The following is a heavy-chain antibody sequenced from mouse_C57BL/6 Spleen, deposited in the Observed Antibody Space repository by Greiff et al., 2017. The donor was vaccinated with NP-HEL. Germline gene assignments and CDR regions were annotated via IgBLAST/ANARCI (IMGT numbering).Heavy chain of an antibody. CDR2: INPGSGGT. J-gene: IGHJ4*01. D-gene: IGHD2-5*01. CDR1: GYAFTNYL. CDR3: ARFYSNYAMDY. Sequence: QVQLQQSGAELVRPGTSVKVSCKASGYAFTNYLIEWVKQRPGQGLEWIGVINPGSGGTNYNEKFKGKATLTADKSSSTAYMQLSSLTSEDSAVYFCARFYSNYAMDYWGQGTSVTVSS. V-gene: IGHV1-54*01.